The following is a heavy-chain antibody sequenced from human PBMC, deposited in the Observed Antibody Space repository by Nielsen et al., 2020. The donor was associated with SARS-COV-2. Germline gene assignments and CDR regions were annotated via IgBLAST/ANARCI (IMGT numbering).Heavy chain of an antibody. CDR1: SGSISGYY. V-gene: IGHV3-30*18. J-gene: IGHJ4*02. D-gene: IGHD3-10*01. Sequence: LSLTCSVSSGSISGYYWSWVRQPPGKGLEWVALISNDGSDKYYADPVKGRFTISRDNSKNTLFLQMNSLRAEDTALYYCAKDAFGYGSGNYYTGDYWGQGTLVTVSS. CDR3: AKDAFGYGSGNYYTGDY. CDR2: ISNDGSDK.